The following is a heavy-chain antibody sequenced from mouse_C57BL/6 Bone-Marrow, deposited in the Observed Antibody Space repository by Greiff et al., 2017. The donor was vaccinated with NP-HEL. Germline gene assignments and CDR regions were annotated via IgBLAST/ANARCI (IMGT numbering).Heavy chain of an antibody. CDR2: IWGGGST. J-gene: IGHJ4*01. CDR3: GKRGVRRRGGWEAMDY. Sequence: QVQLKQSGPGLVAPSQSLSITCTVSGFSLTSYGVDWVRQPPGKGLEWLGVIWGGGSTNYNSALMSRLSISKDNSKSQVFLKMNSLQTDDTAMYYWGKRGVRRRGGWEAMDYWGQGTSVTVSS. CDR1: GFSLTSYG. D-gene: IGHD2-14*01. V-gene: IGHV2-9*01.